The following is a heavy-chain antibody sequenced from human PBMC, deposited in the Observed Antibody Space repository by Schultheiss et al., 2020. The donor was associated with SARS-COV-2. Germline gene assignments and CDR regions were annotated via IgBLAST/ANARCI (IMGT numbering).Heavy chain of an antibody. D-gene: IGHD1-26*01. CDR1: GFPFSGTS. CDR2: ISGDGSDTT. V-gene: IGHV3-48*02. Sequence: GGSLRLSCITSGFPFSGTSMNWLRQAPGKGLEWLSFISGDGSDTTYYADSVKGRFTISRDNDKRSLYLQMNSLRDEDTAVYLCARDGVGVLPGDVFDIWGQGTMVTVSS. CDR3: ARDGVGVLPGDVFDI. J-gene: IGHJ3*02.